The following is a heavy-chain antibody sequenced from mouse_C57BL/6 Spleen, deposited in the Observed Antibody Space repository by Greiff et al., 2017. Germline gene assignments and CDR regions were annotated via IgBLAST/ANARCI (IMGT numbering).Heavy chain of an antibody. D-gene: IGHD1-1*01. Sequence: VQLQQSGAELAMPGASVKLSCKASGYTFTSYWMHWVKQRPGQGLEWIGEIDPSDSYTNYNQKFKGKSTLTVDKSSSTAYMQLSSLTSEDSAVYYWARRIDYYGSSYFDYWGQGTTLTVSS. J-gene: IGHJ2*01. CDR1: GYTFTSYW. CDR3: ARRIDYYGSSYFDY. V-gene: IGHV1-69*01. CDR2: IDPSDSYT.